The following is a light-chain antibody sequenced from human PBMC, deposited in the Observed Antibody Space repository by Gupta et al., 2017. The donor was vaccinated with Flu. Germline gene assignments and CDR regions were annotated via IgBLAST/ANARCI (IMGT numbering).Light chain of an antibody. J-gene: IGLJ3*02. CDR2: DNN. V-gene: IGLV1-51*01. CDR3: GTWDSSLSAGV. Sequence: QSVLTHPPSVAAGPVQKVTLSCSGSRSNIGNNYVSWYQQLPGTAPKLLIYDNNKRPSGVPDRFSGSKSGTSATLGISGLQTGDEADYYCGTWDSSLSAGVFGGGAKLTVL. CDR1: RSNIGNNY.